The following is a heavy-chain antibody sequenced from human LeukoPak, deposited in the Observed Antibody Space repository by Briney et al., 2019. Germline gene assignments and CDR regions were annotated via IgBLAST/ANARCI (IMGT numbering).Heavy chain of an antibody. CDR1: GGSISSYY. CDR2: IYTSGST. V-gene: IGHV4-4*07. CDR3: ARESGDYGHWYFDL. Sequence: PSETLSLTCTVSGGSISSYYRSWIRQPAGKGLEWIGRIYTSGSTNYNPSLKSRVTMSVDTSKNQFSLKLSSVTAADTAVYYCARESGDYGHWYFDLWGRGTLVTVSS. D-gene: IGHD4-17*01. J-gene: IGHJ2*01.